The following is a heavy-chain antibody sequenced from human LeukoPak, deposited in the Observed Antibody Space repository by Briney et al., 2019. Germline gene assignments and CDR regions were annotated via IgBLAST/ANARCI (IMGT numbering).Heavy chain of an antibody. D-gene: IGHD3-9*01. Sequence: GGSLRLSCAASGFTFSSYSMNWVRQAPGKGLEWVSSISSSSSYIYYADSVKGRFTISRDNSKNTLYLQMNSLRAEDTAVYYCAKVPYYDILTGTGDYFDYWGQGTLVTVSS. V-gene: IGHV3-21*04. CDR3: AKVPYYDILTGTGDYFDY. J-gene: IGHJ4*02. CDR2: ISSSSSYI. CDR1: GFTFSSYS.